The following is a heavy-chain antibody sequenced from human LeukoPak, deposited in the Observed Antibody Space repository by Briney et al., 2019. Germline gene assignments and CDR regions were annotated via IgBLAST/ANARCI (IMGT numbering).Heavy chain of an antibody. CDR3: ATDLPSSGSLYFDY. V-gene: IGHV1-24*01. D-gene: IGHD6-19*01. CDR1: GYTLTELS. CDR2: FDPEDGET. J-gene: IGHJ4*02. Sequence: ASVKVSCKVSGYTLTELSMHWVRQAPGKGLEWMGGFDPEDGETIYAQKFQGRVTMTEDTSTDTAYMELSSLRSEDTAVYYCATDLPSSGSLYFDYWGQGTLVTVSS.